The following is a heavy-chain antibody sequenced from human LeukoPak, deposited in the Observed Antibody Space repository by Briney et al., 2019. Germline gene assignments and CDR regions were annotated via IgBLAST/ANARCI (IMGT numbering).Heavy chain of an antibody. J-gene: IGHJ4*02. V-gene: IGHV3-30-3*01. Sequence: QPGGSLRLSCAASGFTFSSYAMHWVRQAPGKGLEWVAVISYDGSNKYYADSVKGRFTISRDNPKNTLYLQMNSLRAEDTAVYYCAREPGRIAAAGTLVDYWGQGTLVTVSS. CDR1: GFTFSSYA. D-gene: IGHD6-13*01. CDR3: AREPGRIAAAGTLVDY. CDR2: ISYDGSNK.